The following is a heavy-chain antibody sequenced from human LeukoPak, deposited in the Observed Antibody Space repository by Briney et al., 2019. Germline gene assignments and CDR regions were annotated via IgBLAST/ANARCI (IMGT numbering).Heavy chain of an antibody. D-gene: IGHD3-10*01. CDR2: IYYSGST. CDR3: ARSQAWYYYGSVGAFDI. CDR1: GYSISSGYY. Sequence: KPSETLSLTCTVSGYSISSGYYWGWIRQPPGKGLEWIGSIYYSGSTYYNPSLKSRVTISVDTSKNQFSLKLSSVTAADTAVYYCARSQAWYYYGSVGAFDIWGQGTMVTVSS. J-gene: IGHJ3*02. V-gene: IGHV4-38-2*02.